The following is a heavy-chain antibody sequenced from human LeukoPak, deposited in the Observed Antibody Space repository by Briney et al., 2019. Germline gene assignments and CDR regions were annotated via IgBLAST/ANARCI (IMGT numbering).Heavy chain of an antibody. CDR1: GYTLTELS. V-gene: IGHV1-24*01. Sequence: APVKVSCKVSGYTLTELSVHWVRQAPGKGLEWMGGFDPEDGETIYAQKFQGRVTMTEDTSTDTAYMELSSLRSEDTAVYYCATARDYYYGMDVWGQGTTVTVSS. CDR2: FDPEDGET. J-gene: IGHJ6*02. CDR3: ATARDYYYGMDV.